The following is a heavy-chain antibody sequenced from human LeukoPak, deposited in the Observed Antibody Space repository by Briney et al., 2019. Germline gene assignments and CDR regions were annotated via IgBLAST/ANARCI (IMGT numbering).Heavy chain of an antibody. CDR1: GFTFSSYA. CDR2: ISDSGGST. V-gene: IGHV3-23*01. J-gene: IGHJ4*02. D-gene: IGHD2-15*01. CDR3: AKGSGGGRPYYFAS. Sequence: GGSLRLSCAASGFTFSSYAMGWVRQAPGKGLEWVSGISDSGGSTYYADSVKGRFTISKDNSKNTLYLQMNSLRTEDTAVYYCAKGSGGGRPYYFASWGRGTLVTASS.